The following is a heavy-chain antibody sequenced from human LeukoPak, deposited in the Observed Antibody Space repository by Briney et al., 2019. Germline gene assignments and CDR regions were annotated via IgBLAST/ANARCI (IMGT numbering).Heavy chain of an antibody. J-gene: IGHJ3*02. V-gene: IGHV4-59*08. CDR1: GVSISSYY. CDR3: ARLAKGGYYDSSGYYPPRNAFDI. CDR2: IYYSGST. D-gene: IGHD3-22*01. Sequence: SETLSLTCTVSGVSISSYYWSWIRQPPGKGLEWIGYIYYSGSTNYNPSLKSRVTISVDTSKNQFSLKLSSVTAADTAVYYCARLAKGGYYDSSGYYPPRNAFDIWGQGTMVTVSS.